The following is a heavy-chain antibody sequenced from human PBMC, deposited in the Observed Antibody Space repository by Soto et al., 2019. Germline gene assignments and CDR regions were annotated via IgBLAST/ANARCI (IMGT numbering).Heavy chain of an antibody. CDR2: IYDNGIT. V-gene: IGHV4-59*12. D-gene: IGHD3-22*01. J-gene: IGHJ4*02. Sequence: QVVLQESGPGLVKPSETLSLTCSVSGRSITSYYWSWVRQPPGKGLGWIGYIYDNGITSQNPSLKSRVTMSADTSQNHFSLTLTSVTGADTAVYYCARTYDSNGYANEFDSWGQGILVTVTS. CDR3: ARTYDSNGYANEFDS. CDR1: GRSITSYY.